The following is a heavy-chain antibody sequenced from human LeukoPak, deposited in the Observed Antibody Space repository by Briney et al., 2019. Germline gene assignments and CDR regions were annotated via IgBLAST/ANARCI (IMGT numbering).Heavy chain of an antibody. CDR2: MNPNSGNT. CDR3: ARGWSSSWYDAFDI. Sequence: ASVKVSCKASGYTFSSYDINWVRQATGQGLEWMGWMNPNSGNTGYAQKFQGRVTITRNTSISTAYMELSSLRSEDTAVYYCARGWSSSWYDAFDIWGQGTMVTVSS. CDR1: GYTFSSYD. V-gene: IGHV1-8*03. J-gene: IGHJ3*02. D-gene: IGHD6-13*01.